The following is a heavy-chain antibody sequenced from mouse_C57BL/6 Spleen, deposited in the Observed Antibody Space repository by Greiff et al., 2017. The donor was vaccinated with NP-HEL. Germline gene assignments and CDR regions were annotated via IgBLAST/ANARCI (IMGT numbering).Heavy chain of an antibody. D-gene: IGHD1-1*01. V-gene: IGHV1-19*01. CDR2: INPYNGGT. CDR3: ARRGGSSGDAMDY. CDR1: GYTFTDYY. J-gene: IGHJ4*01. Sequence: EVQLQQSGPVLVKPGASVKMSCKASGYTFTDYYMNWVKQSHGKSLEWIGVINPYNGGTSYNQKFKGKATLTVDKSSSTAYMELNSLTSEDSAVYYCARRGGSSGDAMDYWGQGTSVTVSS.